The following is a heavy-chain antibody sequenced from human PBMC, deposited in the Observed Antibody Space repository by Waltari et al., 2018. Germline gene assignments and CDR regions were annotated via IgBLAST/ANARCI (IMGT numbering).Heavy chain of an antibody. V-gene: IGHV1-69*01. CDR3: VTSRVGRPF. CDR2: IIPVFGTA. J-gene: IGHJ4*02. D-gene: IGHD3-10*01. CDR1: GGPFSRNT. Sequence: QVQLVQSGAEVKKPGASVKVSGKASGGPFSRNTISWVRQAPGHGLEWMGGIIPVFGTATYAERFQGRVTITADESTSTTYLELISLRSEDTAVYYCVTSRVGRPFWGQGTLVTVSS.